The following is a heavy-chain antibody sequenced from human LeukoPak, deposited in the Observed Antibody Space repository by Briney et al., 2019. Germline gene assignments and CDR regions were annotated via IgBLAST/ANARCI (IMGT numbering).Heavy chain of an antibody. CDR3: ATYYDFWSAYRSDY. V-gene: IGHV3-7*01. Sequence: GGSLRLSCAASGFTFRNYWMMRVRQPSGKGLEWVATINPDGSHKLYMDSVKDRFTISRHNAESSPYMQMNSLRAEDTAVYYCATYYDFWSAYRSDYWGQGTLVTVSS. D-gene: IGHD3-3*01. CDR1: GFTFRNYW. J-gene: IGHJ4*02. CDR2: INPDGSHK.